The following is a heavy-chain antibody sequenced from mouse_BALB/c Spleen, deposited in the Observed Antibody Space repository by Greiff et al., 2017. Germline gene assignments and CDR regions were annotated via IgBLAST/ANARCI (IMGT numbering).Heavy chain of an antibody. D-gene: IGHD2-4*01. CDR3: ARIYYDYVDAMDY. V-gene: IGHV5-6-5*01. CDR2: ISSGGST. J-gene: IGHJ4*01. Sequence: EVMLVESGGGLVKPGGSLKLSCAASGFTFSSYAMSWVRQTPEKRLEWVASISSGGSTYYPDSVKGRFTISRDNARNILYLQMSSLRSEDTAMYYCARIYYDYVDAMDYWGQGTSVTVSS. CDR1: GFTFSSYA.